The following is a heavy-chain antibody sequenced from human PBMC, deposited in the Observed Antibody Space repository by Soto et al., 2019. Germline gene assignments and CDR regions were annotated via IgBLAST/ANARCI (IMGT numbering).Heavy chain of an antibody. CDR2: ISYDGSNK. J-gene: IGHJ4*02. Sequence: QVQLVESGGGVVQPGRSLRLSCAASGFTFSSYGMHWVRQAPGKGLEWVAVISYDGSNKYYADSVKGRFTISRDNSKNTLYLQMNSLRAEDTAVYYCAKGWSHIAYWGQGALVTDSS. V-gene: IGHV3-30*18. CDR3: AKGWSHIAY. CDR1: GFTFSSYG. D-gene: IGHD2-8*01.